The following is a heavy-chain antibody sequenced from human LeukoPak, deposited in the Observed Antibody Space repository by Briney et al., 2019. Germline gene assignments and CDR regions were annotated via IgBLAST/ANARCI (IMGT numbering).Heavy chain of an antibody. CDR3: ARGWVVTAIPIDY. D-gene: IGHD2-21*02. V-gene: IGHV3-21*01. Sequence: GGSLRLSCAASGFTFGSYSMNWVRQAPGKGLEWVSSISSSSSYIYYADSVKGRFTISTDNAKNSLYLQMNSLRAEDTAVYYCARGWVVTAIPIDYWGQGTLVTVSS. J-gene: IGHJ4*02. CDR2: ISSSSSYI. CDR1: GFTFGSYS.